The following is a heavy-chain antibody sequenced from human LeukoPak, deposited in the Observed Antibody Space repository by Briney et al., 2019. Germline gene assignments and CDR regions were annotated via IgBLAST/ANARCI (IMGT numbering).Heavy chain of an antibody. CDR1: GFTFSIYA. CDR2: IGGSGGTA. CDR3: ASTRILRV. D-gene: IGHD2-15*01. J-gene: IGHJ6*04. V-gene: IGHV3-23*01. Sequence: GGSLRLSCAASGFTFSIYAMSWVRQAPGKGLEWVSVIGGSGGTAYYADSVKGRFTISRDNSKNTLYLQMNSLRAENTAVYYCASTRILRVWGKGTTVTVSS.